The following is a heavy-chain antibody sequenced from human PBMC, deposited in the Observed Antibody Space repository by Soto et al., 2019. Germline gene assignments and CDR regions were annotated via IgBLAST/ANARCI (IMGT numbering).Heavy chain of an antibody. CDR2: IGGSGATK. CDR3: ARDRGGDVGQFLFPDGFDL. V-gene: IGHV3-48*03. CDR1: GFIFRNYE. Sequence: GGSLRLSCVGSGFIFRNYEMNWVRQAPGKGLEWISYIGGSGATKYSADSVKGRFTISRDNAQNSVFLQMDSLRVEDTAIYYCARDRGGDVGQFLFPDGFDLWGQGTLVTVSS. J-gene: IGHJ4*01. D-gene: IGHD3-10*01.